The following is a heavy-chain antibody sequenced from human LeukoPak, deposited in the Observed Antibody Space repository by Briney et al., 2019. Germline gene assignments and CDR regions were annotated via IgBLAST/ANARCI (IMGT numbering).Heavy chain of an antibody. CDR1: GGSISSYY. CDR3: ASVRGVDVYTATRSGYYYYMDV. Sequence: SETLSLTCTVSGGSISSYYWSWIRQPPGKGLEWIGYIYYSGSTNYNPSLKSRVTISVDTSKDQFSLKLSSVTAADTAGYYCASVRGVDVYTATRSGYYYYMDVWGKGTTVTVSS. J-gene: IGHJ6*03. CDR2: IYYSGST. D-gene: IGHD5-12*01. V-gene: IGHV4-59*01.